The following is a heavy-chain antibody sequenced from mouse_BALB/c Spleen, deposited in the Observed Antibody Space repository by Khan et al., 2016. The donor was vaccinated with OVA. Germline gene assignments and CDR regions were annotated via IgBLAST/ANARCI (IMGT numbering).Heavy chain of an antibody. J-gene: IGHJ3*01. D-gene: IGHD4-1*01. CDR3: ARYLSGSFAY. CDR1: GFTFSSYS. CDR2: ISSGSDYT. Sequence: EVELVESGGDLVKPGGSLKLSCAASGFTFSSYSMSWVRQTPDKRLEWVATISSGSDYTYYPDSVKGRFTISRDNARNTLYLQMSSLKSEDTAMYYCARYLSGSFAYWGQGTLVTVSA. V-gene: IGHV5-6*01.